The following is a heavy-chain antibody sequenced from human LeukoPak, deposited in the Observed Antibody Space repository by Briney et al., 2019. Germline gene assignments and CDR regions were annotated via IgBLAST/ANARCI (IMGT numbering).Heavy chain of an antibody. Sequence: SQTLSLTCAISGDSVSSNSADWNWIRQSPSRGLEWLGRTYYRSKWYNDYAVSVKSRITINPDTSKNQFSLQLNSVTPEDTAVYYCARVIAAAGTSFDYWGQGTLVTVSS. V-gene: IGHV6-1*01. CDR1: GDSVSSNSAD. D-gene: IGHD6-13*01. CDR2: TYYRSKWYN. CDR3: ARVIAAAGTSFDY. J-gene: IGHJ4*02.